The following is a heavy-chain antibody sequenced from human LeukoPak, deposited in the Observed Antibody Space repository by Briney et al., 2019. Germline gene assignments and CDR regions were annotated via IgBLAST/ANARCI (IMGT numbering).Heavy chain of an antibody. Sequence: ASVKVSCKASGYTFTSYAMHWVRQAPGQRPEWMGWINAGNGNTKYSQEFQGRVTITRDTSASTAYMELSSLRSEDMAVYYCARAPKPPIAVAGLYYYYYYYMDVWGKGTTVTVSS. CDR1: GYTFTSYA. J-gene: IGHJ6*03. CDR2: INAGNGNT. D-gene: IGHD6-19*01. V-gene: IGHV1-3*03. CDR3: ARAPKPPIAVAGLYYYYYYYMDV.